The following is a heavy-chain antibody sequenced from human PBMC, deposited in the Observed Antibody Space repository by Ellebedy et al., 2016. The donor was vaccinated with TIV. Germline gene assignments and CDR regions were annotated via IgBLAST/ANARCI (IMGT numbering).Heavy chain of an antibody. CDR2: IIPIFGTA. CDR1: GYTFTSYA. J-gene: IGHJ6*02. CDR3: ARVPDTAMVRDYYYYGMDV. D-gene: IGHD5-18*01. V-gene: IGHV1-69*13. Sequence: SVKVSXXASGYTFTSYAISWVRQAPGQGFEWMGGIIPIFGTANYAQKFQGRVTITADESTSTAYMELSSLRSEDTAVYYCARVPDTAMVRDYYYYGMDVWGQGTTVTVSS.